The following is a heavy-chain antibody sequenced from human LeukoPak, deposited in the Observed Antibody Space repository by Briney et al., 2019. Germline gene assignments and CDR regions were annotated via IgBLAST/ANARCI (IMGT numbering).Heavy chain of an antibody. CDR1: GFTFSSSW. CDR3: ARGSPLGGN. J-gene: IGHJ4*02. V-gene: IGHV3-74*03. CDR2: INSDGSNT. Sequence: GGSLRLSCAASGFTFSSSWMHWVRQAPGKGLVWVSHINSDGSNTKYADSVKGRFTISRDDAKNTLSLQMNSLRAEDTAVYYCARGSPLGGNWGQGTLVTVSS.